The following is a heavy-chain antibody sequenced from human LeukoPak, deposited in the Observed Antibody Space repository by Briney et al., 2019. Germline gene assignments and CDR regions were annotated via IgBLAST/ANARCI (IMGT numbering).Heavy chain of an antibody. Sequence: KPSETLSLTCTFSGGSISSYYWTWIRQPAGKGLEWIGRIHSSGSTKYNPSLKSRVTMSVDTSKNQFSLKLSSVTAADTAVYYCARDEYYYGSGSYGFDYWGQGTLVTVSS. CDR2: IHSSGST. CDR1: GGSISSYY. CDR3: ARDEYYYGSGSYGFDY. J-gene: IGHJ4*02. D-gene: IGHD3-10*01. V-gene: IGHV4-4*07.